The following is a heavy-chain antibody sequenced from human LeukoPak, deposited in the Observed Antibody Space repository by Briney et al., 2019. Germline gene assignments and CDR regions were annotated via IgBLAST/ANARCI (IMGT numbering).Heavy chain of an antibody. CDR2: ISYDGSNK. D-gene: IGHD4-17*01. V-gene: IGHV3-30-3*01. Sequence: GGSLRLSCAASGFTFSSYAMHWVRQAPGKGLEWVAVISYDGSNKYYADSVKGRFTISRDNSKNTLYLQMNSLRAEDTAVYYCARVDVDYGGDYWGQGTLVTVSS. CDR3: ARVDVDYGGDY. J-gene: IGHJ4*02. CDR1: GFTFSSYA.